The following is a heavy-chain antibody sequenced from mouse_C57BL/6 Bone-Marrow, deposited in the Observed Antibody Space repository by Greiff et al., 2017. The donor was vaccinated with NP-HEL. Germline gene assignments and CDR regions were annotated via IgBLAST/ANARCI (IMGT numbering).Heavy chain of an antibody. CDR3: ARHATGTGTY. V-gene: IGHV5-6*01. D-gene: IGHD4-1*01. J-gene: IGHJ3*01. CDR1: GFTFSSYG. CDR2: ISSGGSYT. Sequence: EVKVVESGGDLVKPGGSLKLSCAASGFTFSSYGMSWVRQTPDKRLEWVATISSGGSYTYYPDSVKGRFTISRDNAKNTLYLQMSSLKSEDTAMYYCARHATGTGTYWGQGTLVTVSA.